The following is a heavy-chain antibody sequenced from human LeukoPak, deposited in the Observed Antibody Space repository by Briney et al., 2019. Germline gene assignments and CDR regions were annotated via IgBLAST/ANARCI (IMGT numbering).Heavy chain of an antibody. CDR3: ARMPAVNLNYYY. CDR1: GFSLSTSGMC. Sequence: SGPTLVNPTQTLTLTCTFSGFSLSTSGMCVSWIRQPPGKALEWLARIDWDDDKYYSPSLKTRITISKDTSKNQVVLTMTNMDPVDTATYYCARMPAVNLNYYYRGQGILVTVSS. V-gene: IGHV2-70*11. D-gene: IGHD1-7*01. CDR2: IDWDDDK. J-gene: IGHJ4*02.